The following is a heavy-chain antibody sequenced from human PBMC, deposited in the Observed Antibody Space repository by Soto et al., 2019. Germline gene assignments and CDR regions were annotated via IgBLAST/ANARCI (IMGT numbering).Heavy chain of an antibody. CDR2: IYWDDDK. CDR1: GFSLSTSGVG. Sequence: SGPRLVNPTQTLTLTCTFSGFSLSTSGVGVGWIRQPPGKALERLALIYWDDDKRYSPSLKSRLTITKDTSKNQVVLTMTNMDPVDTATYYCAHRAYCSGGSCYSTGVDFDYWGQGTLVTVSS. J-gene: IGHJ4*02. CDR3: AHRAYCSGGSCYSTGVDFDY. D-gene: IGHD2-15*01. V-gene: IGHV2-5*02.